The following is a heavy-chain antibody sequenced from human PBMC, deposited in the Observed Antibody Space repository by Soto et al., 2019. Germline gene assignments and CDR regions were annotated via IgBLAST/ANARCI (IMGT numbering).Heavy chain of an antibody. CDR3: VTSGGFDH. J-gene: IGHJ5*02. CDR2: INSDGSTR. V-gene: IGHV3-74*01. D-gene: IGHD3-16*01. Sequence: EVQLMESGGGLVQPGGSLRLSCVASGFTFSNYWMHWVRQAPGKGLVWVSRINSDGSTRSYAESVKGRFTISRDNVKNTLYLQMISLRDEDTAVYYCVTSGGFDHWGQGTLVTVSS. CDR1: GFTFSNYW.